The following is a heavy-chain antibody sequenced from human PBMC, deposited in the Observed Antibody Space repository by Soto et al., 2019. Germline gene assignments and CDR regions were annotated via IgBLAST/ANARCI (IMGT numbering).Heavy chain of an antibody. Sequence: SETLSLTCAVSGGSISSSNWWSWVRQPPGKGLEWIGEIYHSGSTNYNPSLKSRVTIPVDKSKNQFSLKLSSVTAADTAVYYCARIEDIVVVVAARWFDPWGQGTLVTVS. CDR3: ARIEDIVVVVAARWFDP. CDR2: IYHSGST. CDR1: GGSISSSNW. V-gene: IGHV4-4*02. D-gene: IGHD2-15*01. J-gene: IGHJ5*02.